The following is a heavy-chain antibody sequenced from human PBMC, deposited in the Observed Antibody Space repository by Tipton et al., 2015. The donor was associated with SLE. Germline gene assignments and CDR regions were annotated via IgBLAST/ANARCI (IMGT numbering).Heavy chain of an antibody. CDR2: MNPNSGNT. Sequence: QVQLVQSGPEVKKPGASVKVSCKASGYTFTSYDINWVRQATGQGLEWMGWMNPNSGNTGYAQKFQGRVTMTRNTSISTAYMELSSLRSEDTAVDYWARGEPPPASFFGCWGQGTLVTVSS. CDR1: GYTFTSYD. J-gene: IGHJ4*02. V-gene: IGHV1-8*01. D-gene: IGHD2-2*01. CDR3: ARGEPPPASFFGC.